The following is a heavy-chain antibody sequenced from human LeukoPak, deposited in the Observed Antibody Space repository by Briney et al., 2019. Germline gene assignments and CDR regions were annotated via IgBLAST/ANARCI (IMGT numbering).Heavy chain of an antibody. J-gene: IGHJ5*02. V-gene: IGHV5-51*01. CDR1: GYSFTSYW. D-gene: IGHD3-3*01. CDR2: IYPGDSDT. Sequence: GESLKISCTGSGYSFTSYWIGWVRQMPGKGLEWMAIIYPGDSDTRYSPSFQGRVTISADNSNSTAYLQWSSLKASDTAMYYCARQWFTLRFLEWKRFDPWGQGTLVTV. CDR3: ARQWFTLRFLEWKRFDP.